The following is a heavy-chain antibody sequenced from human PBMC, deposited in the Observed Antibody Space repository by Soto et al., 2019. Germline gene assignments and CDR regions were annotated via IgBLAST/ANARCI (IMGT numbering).Heavy chain of an antibody. J-gene: IGHJ6*02. V-gene: IGHV1-69*11. CDR2: IVPSLDTT. D-gene: IGHD3-16*02. CDR1: GGTFSSSG. Sequence: QVHLVQSGTEVKKPGSSVKVSCKASGGTFSSSGFSWVRQAPGQGLEWMGRIVPSLDTTNYAQKFQARVTSTADEVTSTAYMELRSLRSEDTAVYYCARWPQPRYTADPYAVDVWGQGTRVIVSS. CDR3: ARWPQPRYTADPYAVDV.